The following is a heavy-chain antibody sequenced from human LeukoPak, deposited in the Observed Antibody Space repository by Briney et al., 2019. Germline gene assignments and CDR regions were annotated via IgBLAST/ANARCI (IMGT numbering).Heavy chain of an antibody. V-gene: IGHV1-46*01. D-gene: IGHD6-6*01. Sequence: ASVTVSCTASGYTFSSYSIHWVRQAPGQGLEWMGIISPSGGSTNYAQNFQGRVTMTRDTSTNTVYMELSSLRSEDTAVYYCARNPYSTSQHWFDPWGQGTLVTVSS. J-gene: IGHJ5*02. CDR1: GYTFSSYS. CDR3: ARNPYSTSQHWFDP. CDR2: ISPSGGST.